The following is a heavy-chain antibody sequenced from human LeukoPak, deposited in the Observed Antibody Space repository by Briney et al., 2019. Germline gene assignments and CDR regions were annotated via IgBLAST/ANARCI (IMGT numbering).Heavy chain of an antibody. CDR1: GGSIGGYY. J-gene: IGHJ4*02. Sequence: SETLSLTCTVSGGSIGGYYWNWIRQPAGQGLEYIGRTYTSGSTNYNPSLRSRVTISVDTSNTEFSLKLSSVTAADTAVYYCACTDYSSSPFDYWGQGILVTVSS. D-gene: IGHD6-6*01. CDR3: ACTDYSSSPFDY. CDR2: TYTSGST. V-gene: IGHV4-4*07.